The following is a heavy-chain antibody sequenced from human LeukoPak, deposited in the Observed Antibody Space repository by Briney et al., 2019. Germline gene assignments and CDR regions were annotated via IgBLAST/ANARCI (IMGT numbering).Heavy chain of an antibody. J-gene: IGHJ5*02. D-gene: IGHD3-10*01. CDR3: ARESMVRGTNWFDP. CDR2: IYTSGST. V-gene: IGHV4-61*02. CDR1: GGSISSGSYY. Sequence: SETLSLTCTVSGGSISSGSYYWIWIRQPAGKGLEWIGRIYTSGSTNYNPSLKSRVTISVDTSKNQSSLKLSSVTAADTAVYYCARESMVRGTNWFDPWGQGTLVTVSS.